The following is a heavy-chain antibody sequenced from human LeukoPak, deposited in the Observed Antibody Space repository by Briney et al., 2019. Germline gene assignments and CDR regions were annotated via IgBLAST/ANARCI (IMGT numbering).Heavy chain of an antibody. D-gene: IGHD2-15*01. CDR2: IYYSGST. CDR1: GGSISSGAYY. Sequence: SQTLSLTCTVSGGSISSGAYYWSWTRQPPGKGLEWIGYIYYSGSTYYNPSLKSRVTISVDTSKNQFSLKLSSVTAADTAVYYCARERDHIVGSYYFDYWGQGTLVTVSS. V-gene: IGHV4-30-4*08. CDR3: ARERDHIVGSYYFDY. J-gene: IGHJ4*02.